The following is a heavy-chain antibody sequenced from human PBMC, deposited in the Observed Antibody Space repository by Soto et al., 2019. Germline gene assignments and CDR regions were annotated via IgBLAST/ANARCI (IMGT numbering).Heavy chain of an antibody. CDR1: GYTFTGYF. Sequence: SVNVSCKASGYTFTGYFMHWVRQAPGQGLEWMGWINPYSGGADYAQSFQGRVTMTRDTSISTVYMELSRLRFDDTAVYYCARVIRGAYYNSPLDTWGQGTVVTVSS. CDR2: INPYSGGA. V-gene: IGHV1-2*02. J-gene: IGHJ5*02. CDR3: ARVIRGAYYNSPLDT. D-gene: IGHD3-10*01.